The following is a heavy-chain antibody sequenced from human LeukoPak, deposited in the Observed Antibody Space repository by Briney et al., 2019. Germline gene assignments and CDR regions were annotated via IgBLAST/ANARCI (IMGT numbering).Heavy chain of an antibody. D-gene: IGHD2-8*02. V-gene: IGHV3-23*01. Sequence: GGSLRHSCAASGFTFSSFAMTWVRQAPGKGLEWVSGFDGNGPNTYYADSVKGRWTISRDNSRNTLYLEMNSLRPEDTAIYYCAKPRTTGLGWAQFDYWGQGSLVTVSS. CDR2: FDGNGPNT. J-gene: IGHJ4*02. CDR3: AKPRTTGLGWAQFDY. CDR1: GFTFSSFA.